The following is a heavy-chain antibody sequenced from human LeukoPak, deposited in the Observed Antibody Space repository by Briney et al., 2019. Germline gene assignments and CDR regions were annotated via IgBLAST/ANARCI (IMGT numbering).Heavy chain of an antibody. Sequence: ASLKVSCTASGYTFTSYGISWVRQAPGQGLEWRGWISAYNGNTNYAQKLQGRVTMTTDTSTSTAYMELRSLRSDDTAVYYCARGATMGLLLWFGEFHFDYWGQGTLVTVSS. CDR1: GYTFTSYG. J-gene: IGHJ4*02. CDR2: ISAYNGNT. D-gene: IGHD3-10*01. V-gene: IGHV1-18*01. CDR3: ARGATMGLLLWFGEFHFDY.